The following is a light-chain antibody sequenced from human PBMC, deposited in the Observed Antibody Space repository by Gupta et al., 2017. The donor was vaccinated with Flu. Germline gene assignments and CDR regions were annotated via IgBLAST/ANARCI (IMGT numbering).Light chain of an antibody. J-gene: IGKJ3*01. CDR3: QQSYSTPRLT. V-gene: IGKV1-39*01. CDR1: QSINNY. Sequence: DRVTITCRASQSINNYLNWYQKKPGEAPKLLAYRASSLQSGVPPRFSGSGSGTDFTLTISSLQPEDCASYFCQQSYSTPRLTFGPGTKVDIK. CDR2: RAS.